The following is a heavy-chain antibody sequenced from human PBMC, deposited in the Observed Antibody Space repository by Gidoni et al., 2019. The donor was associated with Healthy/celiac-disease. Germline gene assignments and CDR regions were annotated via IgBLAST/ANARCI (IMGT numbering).Heavy chain of an antibody. CDR3: ARDGSGSYMENAFDI. CDR1: GFTFSSYE. V-gene: IGHV3-48*03. J-gene: IGHJ3*02. D-gene: IGHD1-26*01. CDR2: ISSSGSTI. Sequence: EVQLVESGGGLVQPGGSLRLSCAASGFTFSSYEMNWVRQAPGKGLEWVSDISSSGSTIYYADSVKGRFTISRDNAKNSLYLQMNSLRAEDTAVYYCARDGSGSYMENAFDIWGQGTMVTVSS.